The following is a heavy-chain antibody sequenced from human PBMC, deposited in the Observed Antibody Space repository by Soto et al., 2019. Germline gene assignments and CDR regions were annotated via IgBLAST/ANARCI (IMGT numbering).Heavy chain of an antibody. J-gene: IGHJ6*02. CDR2: IYPGDSDT. Sequence: GESLKISCKGSGYSFTSYWIGWVRQMPGKGLEWMGIIYPGDSDTRYSPSFQGQVTISADESISTAYLQWSSLKASDTAMYYCARQGIQLGPGGDYYYYYGMDVWGQGTTVTVSS. V-gene: IGHV5-51*01. CDR1: GYSFTSYW. D-gene: IGHD5-18*01. CDR3: ARQGIQLGPGGDYYYYYGMDV.